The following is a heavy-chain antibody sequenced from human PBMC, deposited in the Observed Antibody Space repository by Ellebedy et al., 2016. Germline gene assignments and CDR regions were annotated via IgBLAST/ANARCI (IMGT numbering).Heavy chain of an antibody. CDR1: GGSISSYY. CDR3: ARLGGLEGGSRPRDYYYYYMDV. D-gene: IGHD2-2*01. Sequence: SETLSLTXTVSGGSISSYYWSWIRQPPGKGLEWIGYIYYSGSTNYNPSLKSRVTISVDTSKNQFSLKLSSVTAADTAVYYCARLGGLEGGSRPRDYYYYYMDVWGKGTTVTVSS. CDR2: IYYSGST. V-gene: IGHV4-59*13. J-gene: IGHJ6*03.